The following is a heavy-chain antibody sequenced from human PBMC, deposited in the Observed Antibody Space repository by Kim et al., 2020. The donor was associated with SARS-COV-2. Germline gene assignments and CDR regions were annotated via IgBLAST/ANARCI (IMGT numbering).Heavy chain of an antibody. CDR3: ATGVAAAGRSSDYYYYYGMDV. CDR1: GYTLTELS. D-gene: IGHD6-13*01. Sequence: ASVKVSCKVSGYTLTELSMHWVRQAPGKGLEWMGGFDPEDGETIYAQKFQGRVTMTEDTSTDTAYMELSSLRSEDTAVYYCATGVAAAGRSSDYYYYYGMDVWGQGTTVTVSS. V-gene: IGHV1-24*01. CDR2: FDPEDGET. J-gene: IGHJ6*02.